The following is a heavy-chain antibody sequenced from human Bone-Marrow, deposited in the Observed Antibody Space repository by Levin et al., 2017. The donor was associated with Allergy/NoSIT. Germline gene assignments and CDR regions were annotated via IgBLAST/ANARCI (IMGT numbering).Heavy chain of an antibody. V-gene: IGHV4-59*01. CDR1: GGSISNSY. CDR2: IKNSGTT. CDR3: ASLGYTISYYDYAMDV. Sequence: SQTLSLTCSVSGGSISNSYWSWLRQAPGKGLEWIGYIKNSGTTKYNPSLNSRVTISADTSKNQVSLSLTSVTAADTAVYYCASLGYTISYYDYAMDVWGQGTTVTVSS. J-gene: IGHJ6*02. D-gene: IGHD5-12*01.